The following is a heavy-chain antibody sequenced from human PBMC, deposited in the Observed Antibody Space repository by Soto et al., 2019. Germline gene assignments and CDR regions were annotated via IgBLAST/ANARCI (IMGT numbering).Heavy chain of an antibody. V-gene: IGHV2-5*02. CDR3: AHRLIGDTGNWNYGAFDY. D-gene: IGHD1-7*01. J-gene: IGHJ4*02. CDR1: GFSISTSGVG. Sequence: SGPTLVNPTQTLTLTCTFSGFSISTSGVGVGWIRQPPGEALEWLALIYWDDDKRYNPSLKSRLTINKDTSRSQVVLTMTNMAPVDTATYSCAHRLIGDTGNWNYGAFDYWGQGTLVTVSS. CDR2: IYWDDDK.